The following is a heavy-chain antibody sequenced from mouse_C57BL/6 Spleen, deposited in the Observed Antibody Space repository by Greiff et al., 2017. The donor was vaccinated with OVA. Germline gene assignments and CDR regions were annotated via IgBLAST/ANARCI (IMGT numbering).Heavy chain of an antibody. CDR1: GYTFTSYD. V-gene: IGHV1-85*01. D-gene: IGHD2-4*01. J-gene: IGHJ3*01. CDR2: IYPRDGST. CDR3: ARRKYDYDGAWFAY. Sequence: VQLKESGPELVKPGASVKLSCKASGYTFTSYDINWVKQRPGQGLEWIGWIYPRDGSTKYNEKFKGKATLTVDTSSSTAYMELHSLTSEDSAVYFCARRKYDYDGAWFAYWGQGTLVTVSA.